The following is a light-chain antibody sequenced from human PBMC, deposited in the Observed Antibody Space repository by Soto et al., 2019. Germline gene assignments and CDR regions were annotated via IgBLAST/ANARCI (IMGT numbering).Light chain of an antibody. J-gene: IGKJ4*01. CDR2: DAS. CDR1: QTISSW. CDR3: QQYNSYSPLT. Sequence: DIQMTQSPSTLSASVGDRVTITCRASQTISSWLAWYQQKPGKAPKLLIYDASSLESGVPSRFSGSGSGTEFPHTFSSLQPDDFATYYCQQYNSYSPLTCGGGTKVEIK. V-gene: IGKV1-5*01.